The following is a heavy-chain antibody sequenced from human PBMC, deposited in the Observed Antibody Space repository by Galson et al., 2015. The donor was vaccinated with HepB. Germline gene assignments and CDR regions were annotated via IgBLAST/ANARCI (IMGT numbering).Heavy chain of an antibody. D-gene: IGHD3-3*01. V-gene: IGHV1-8*02. CDR2: MNPNSGNA. CDR3: ASVGRDGDSDSWSGYSRLYLSDY. J-gene: IGHJ4*01. Sequence: SVKVSCKASGYTFTGYDIHWVRQATGRGLEWMGWMNPNSGNAGYAQKFQGRVTMTRNTSISTAYMELSSLRSEDTAVYYCASVGRDGDSDSWSGYSRLYLSDYCGRATLGTASS. CDR1: GYTFTGYD.